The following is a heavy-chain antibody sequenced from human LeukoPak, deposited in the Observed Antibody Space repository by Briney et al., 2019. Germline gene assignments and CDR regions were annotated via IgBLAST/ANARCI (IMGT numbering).Heavy chain of an antibody. CDR3: ARDDLSPYSSSWYSWFDP. D-gene: IGHD6-13*01. CDR1: GYTFYYYG. CDR2: VSAYNGNT. Sequence: GASVKVSCKASGYTFYYYGISWVRQAPGQGLEWMGWVSAYNGNTNYAQKLQGRVTMTTDTSISTAYMELSRLRSDDTAVYYCARDDLSPYSSSWYSWFDPWGQGTLVTVSS. V-gene: IGHV1-18*01. J-gene: IGHJ5*02.